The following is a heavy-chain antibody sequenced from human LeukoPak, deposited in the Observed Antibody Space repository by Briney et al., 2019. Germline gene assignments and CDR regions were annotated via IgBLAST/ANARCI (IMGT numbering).Heavy chain of an antibody. CDR1: GYSISSGYY. CDR3: ASPGVYGSGTWNY. V-gene: IGHV4-38-2*02. CDR2: IYHSGST. D-gene: IGHD3-10*01. Sequence: SETLSLTCTVSGYSISSGYYWGWIRQPPGKGLEWIGSIYHSGSTYYNPSLKSRVTISVDTSKNQFSLKLSSVTAADTAVYYCASPGVYGSGTWNYWGQGTLVTVSS. J-gene: IGHJ4*02.